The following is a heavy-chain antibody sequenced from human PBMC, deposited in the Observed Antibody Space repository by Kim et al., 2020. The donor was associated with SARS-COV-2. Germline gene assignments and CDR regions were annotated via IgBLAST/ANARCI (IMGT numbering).Heavy chain of an antibody. Sequence: SETLSLTCTVSGGSISSGSYYWSWIRQPAGKGLEWIGRIYTSGSTNYNPSLKSRVTISVDTSKNQFSLKLSSVTAADTAMYYCARVPRLRFLEWFPRPHEEDAFDIWGQGTMVTVSS. D-gene: IGHD3-3*01. CDR2: IYTSGST. V-gene: IGHV4-61*02. J-gene: IGHJ3*02. CDR1: GGSISSGSYY. CDR3: ARVPRLRFLEWFPRPHEEDAFDI.